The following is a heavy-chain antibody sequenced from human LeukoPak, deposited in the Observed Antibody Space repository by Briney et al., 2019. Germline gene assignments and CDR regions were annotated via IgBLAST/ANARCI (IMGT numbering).Heavy chain of an antibody. CDR3: AREAYTTGADY. CDR2: IHAYNGNA. D-gene: IGHD3-16*01. Sequence: GASVKVSCKASGYTFTSYGISWVRPAPGQGLEWMGWIHAYNGNANYVQRLQGRVTLTTDTSTSTAHMGLRSLGSDDTAVYYCAREAYTTGADYWGQGTLVTVSS. CDR1: GYTFTSYG. V-gene: IGHV1-18*01. J-gene: IGHJ4*02.